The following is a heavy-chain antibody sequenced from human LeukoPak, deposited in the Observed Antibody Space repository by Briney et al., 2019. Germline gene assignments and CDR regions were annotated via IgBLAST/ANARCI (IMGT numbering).Heavy chain of an antibody. D-gene: IGHD3-10*01. CDR3: ARVGAKGGWYFDL. CDR1: GFTFSSYA. CDR2: ISGSGAGT. Sequence: GGSLRLSCAGSGFTFSSYAMTWVRQAPGKGLEWVSSISGSGAGTYYADPVKGRFTISRDNAKNSLHLQMNSLRADDTAVYYCARVGAKGGWYFDLWGRGTLVTVSS. V-gene: IGHV3-23*01. J-gene: IGHJ2*01.